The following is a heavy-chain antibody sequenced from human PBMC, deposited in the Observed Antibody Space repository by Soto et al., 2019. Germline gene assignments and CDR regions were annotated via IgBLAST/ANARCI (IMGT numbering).Heavy chain of an antibody. Sequence: QVQLQQWGAGLLKPSETLSLTYAVYGGSFSGYYWSWIRQPPGKGLEWIGEINHSGSTNYNPSLKSRVNISVDPSKNQFSLKLSSVTAADTAVYYCARIRITMVRGVIITSYYYYYMDVWGKGTTVTVSS. D-gene: IGHD3-10*01. J-gene: IGHJ6*03. CDR1: GGSFSGYY. CDR2: INHSGST. V-gene: IGHV4-34*01. CDR3: ARIRITMVRGVIITSYYYYYMDV.